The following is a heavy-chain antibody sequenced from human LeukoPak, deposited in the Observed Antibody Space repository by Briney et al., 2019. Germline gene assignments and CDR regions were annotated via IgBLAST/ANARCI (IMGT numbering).Heavy chain of an antibody. Sequence: GGSLRLSCAASGFTFSSYWMSWVRQAPGKGLEWVANIKQDGSEKYYVDSVKGRFTISRDNAKNSLYLQMNSLRAEDTAVYYCARVNWNYVGPVDYWGQGTLVTVSS. CDR2: IKQDGSEK. CDR3: ARVNWNYVGPVDY. CDR1: GFTFSSYW. D-gene: IGHD1-7*01. V-gene: IGHV3-7*03. J-gene: IGHJ4*02.